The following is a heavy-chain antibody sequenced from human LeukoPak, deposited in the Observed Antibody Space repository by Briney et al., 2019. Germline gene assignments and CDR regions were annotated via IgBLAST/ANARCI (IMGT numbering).Heavy chain of an antibody. D-gene: IGHD3-22*01. CDR1: GGSISSYS. CDR2: IYYSGST. CDR3: ARVFYYDRRGYSPARVFDI. Sequence: SETLSLTCAVSGGSISSYSWSWIRQPPGKGLGWIGYIYYSGSTNYNPSLKSRVTISVDTSTNQFSLKLSSVTAADTAVYYCARVFYYDRRGYSPARVFDIWGQGTMVTVSS. J-gene: IGHJ3*02. V-gene: IGHV4-59*08.